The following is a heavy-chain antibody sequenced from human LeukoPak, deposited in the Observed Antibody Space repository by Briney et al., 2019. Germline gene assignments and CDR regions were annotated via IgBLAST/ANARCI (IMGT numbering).Heavy chain of an antibody. CDR1: GGSISSNY. CDR3: ARLGYSVGISP. Sequence: KPSETLSLTCTVSGGSISSNYWNWIRQPPGKGPEWIGYIHYSGITNYNPSLKSRVTISVDTSKNQFSLKLSSVTAADTAVYWCARLGYSVGISPWGQGTLVTVSS. V-gene: IGHV4-59*01. CDR2: IHYSGIT. D-gene: IGHD5-18*01. J-gene: IGHJ5*02.